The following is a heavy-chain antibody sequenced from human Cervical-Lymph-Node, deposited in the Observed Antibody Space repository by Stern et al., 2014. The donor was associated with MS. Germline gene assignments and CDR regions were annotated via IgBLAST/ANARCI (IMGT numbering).Heavy chain of an antibody. J-gene: IGHJ4*02. CDR2: IIPIFGTT. CDR1: GGTFNSYA. Sequence: VQLVESGAEVKKPGSSVKVSCKASGGTFNSYAISWVRQAPGQGLEWMGGIIPIFGTTTYAQRFQGRVTIAADESTNTAYMELSSLRSEDTAVYYCAREVPGDFYFDYWGQGTLVTVSS. V-gene: IGHV1-69*01. CDR3: AREVPGDFYFDY. D-gene: IGHD4-17*01.